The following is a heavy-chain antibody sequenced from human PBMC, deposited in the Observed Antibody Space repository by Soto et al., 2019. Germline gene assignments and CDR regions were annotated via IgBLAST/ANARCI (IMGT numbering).Heavy chain of an antibody. Sequence: GGSLRLSCAASGFTFSSYWMSWVRQAPGKGLEWVANIKQDGSEKYYVDSVKGRFTISRDNAKNSLYLQMNSLRAEDTAVYYCATFKRMTISSGYYPIFDYWGQGTLVTVSS. J-gene: IGHJ4*02. CDR2: IKQDGSEK. V-gene: IGHV3-7*05. CDR1: GFTFSSYW. CDR3: ATFKRMTISSGYYPIFDY. D-gene: IGHD3-22*01.